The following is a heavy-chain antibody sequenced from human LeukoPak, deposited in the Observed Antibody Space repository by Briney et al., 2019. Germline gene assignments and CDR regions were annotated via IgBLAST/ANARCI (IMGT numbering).Heavy chain of an antibody. Sequence: SETLSLTCTVSGGSISSYYWSWIRQPPGKGLEWIGYIYYSGSTNYNPSLKSRVTMSVDTSKNQFSLKLSSVTAADTAVYYCARDLAGNYYYYYGMDVWGQGTTVTVSS. V-gene: IGHV4-59*12. J-gene: IGHJ6*02. CDR3: ARDLAGNYYYYYGMDV. CDR1: GGSISSYY. CDR2: IYYSGST. D-gene: IGHD6-19*01.